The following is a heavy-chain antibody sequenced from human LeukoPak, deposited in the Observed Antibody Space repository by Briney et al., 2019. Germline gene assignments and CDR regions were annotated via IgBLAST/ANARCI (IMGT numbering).Heavy chain of an antibody. D-gene: IGHD6-13*01. CDR2: IYHSGST. CDR3: AKTSPGYSSSWYWDYYYYMDV. Sequence: SETLSVTCTVSGYSISSGYYWGWIRQPPGKGLEWIGSIYHSGSTYYNPSLKSRVTISVDTSKNQFSLKLSSVTAADTAVYYCAKTSPGYSSSWYWDYYYYMDVWGKGTTVTVSS. CDR1: GYSISSGYY. V-gene: IGHV4-38-2*02. J-gene: IGHJ6*03.